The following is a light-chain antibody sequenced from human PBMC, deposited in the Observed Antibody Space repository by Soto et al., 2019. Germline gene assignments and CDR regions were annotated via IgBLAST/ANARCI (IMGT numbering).Light chain of an antibody. CDR2: GAS. J-gene: IGKJ1*01. V-gene: IGKV3-20*01. CDR1: QSVSNSY. CDR3: QHYGTSPTWT. Sequence: DIVLTQSPGTLSLSPGERATLSCRASQSVSNSYLAWYQQKPGQAPRLLIYGASSRATGIPDRFSGDGSGTYFTLTISRLEPEDFVVYYCQHYGTSPTWTFGQGTKVVVK.